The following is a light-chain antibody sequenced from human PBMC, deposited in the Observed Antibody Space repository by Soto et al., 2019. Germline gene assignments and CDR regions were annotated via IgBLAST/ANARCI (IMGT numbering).Light chain of an antibody. CDR1: TGAVTSGYY. Sequence: QTVVTQEPSLTVSPGGTATLTCASSTGAVTSGYYPNWFQQKPGQAPRPLIYSTSNKHSWTPARFSGSLLGGKAALTLSGVQPKDEAEYYCLLYYGGAVVFGGGTKLTVL. V-gene: IGLV7-43*01. CDR2: STS. CDR3: LLYYGGAVV. J-gene: IGLJ2*01.